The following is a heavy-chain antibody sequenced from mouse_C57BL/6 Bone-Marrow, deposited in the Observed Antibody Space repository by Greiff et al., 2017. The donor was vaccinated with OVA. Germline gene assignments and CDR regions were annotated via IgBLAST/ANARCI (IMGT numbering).Heavy chain of an antibody. V-gene: IGHV5-9-1*02. CDR2: ISSGGDYI. Sequence: EVMLVESGEGLVKPGGSLKLSCAASGFTFSSYAMSWVRQTPEKRLEWVAYISSGGDYIDYADTVKGRFTISRDNARNTLYLQMSSLKSEDTAMYYCTREDYGSSSGMDYWGQGTSVTVSS. D-gene: IGHD1-1*01. CDR3: TREDYGSSSGMDY. J-gene: IGHJ4*01. CDR1: GFTFSSYA.